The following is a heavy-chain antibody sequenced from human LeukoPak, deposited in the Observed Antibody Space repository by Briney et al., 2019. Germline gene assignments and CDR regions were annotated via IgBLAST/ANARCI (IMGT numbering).Heavy chain of an antibody. CDR2: IYSGGST. CDR3: AKDFGLGYCSRTSCSAGAFDI. D-gene: IGHD2-2*01. CDR1: GFTVSSNY. Sequence: GGSLRLSCAASGFTVSSNYMSWVRQAPGKGLEWVSVIYSGGSTYYADSVKGRFTISRDNSKNTLYLQMNSLRAEDTAVYYCAKDFGLGYCSRTSCSAGAFDIWGQGTMVTVSS. J-gene: IGHJ3*02. V-gene: IGHV3-66*02.